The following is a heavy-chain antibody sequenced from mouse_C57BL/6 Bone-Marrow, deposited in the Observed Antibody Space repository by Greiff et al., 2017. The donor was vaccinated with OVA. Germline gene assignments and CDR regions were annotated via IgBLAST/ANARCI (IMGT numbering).Heavy chain of an antibody. CDR2: IYPGSGST. D-gene: IGHD1-1*01. Sequence: VQLQQPGAELVKPGASVKMSCKASGYTFTSYWITWVKQRPGQGLEWIGDIYPGSGSTDYNEKFKSKATLTVDTSSSTAYMQLSSLTSEDSAVYYCASPIYYYGSSYVTYWGRGTTLTVSS. CDR1: GYTFTSYW. CDR3: ASPIYYYGSSYVTY. J-gene: IGHJ2*01. V-gene: IGHV1-55*01.